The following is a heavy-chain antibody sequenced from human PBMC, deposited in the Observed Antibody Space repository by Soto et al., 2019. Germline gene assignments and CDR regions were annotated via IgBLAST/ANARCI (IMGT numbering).Heavy chain of an antibody. V-gene: IGHV4-59*08. CDR3: ARQSSGTCSSNSCPHYDYYYYMDF. D-gene: IGHD2-2*01. CDR2: IYYSGST. J-gene: IGHJ6*03. CDR1: GGSISSYY. Sequence: QVQLQESGPGLVKPSETLSLTCTVSGGSISSYYWSWIRQPPGKGLEWIGYIYYSGSTNYNPSLQRLVTISVDTSKNLFSLKLSSVTAADTAVYYCARQSSGTCSSNSCPHYDYYYYMDFWCKGTTVTVSS.